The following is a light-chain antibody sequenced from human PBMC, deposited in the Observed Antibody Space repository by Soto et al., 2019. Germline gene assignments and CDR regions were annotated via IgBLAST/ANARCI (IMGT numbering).Light chain of an antibody. V-gene: IGLV2-14*01. CDR1: SSDVGKYNY. CDR2: EVS. Sequence: QSALTQPASVSGSPGQSIAISCTGTSSDVGKYNYVSWYQQYPGTAPKLIIYEVSNRPSGVSNRFSGSKSGNTASLTISGLQPEDEADYYRSSFTTSNTWVFGGGTKLTVL. CDR3: SSFTTSNTWV. J-gene: IGLJ3*02.